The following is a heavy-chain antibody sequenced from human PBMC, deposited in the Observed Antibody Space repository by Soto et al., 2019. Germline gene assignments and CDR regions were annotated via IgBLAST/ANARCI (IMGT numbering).Heavy chain of an antibody. CDR1: GFTFSSYA. CDR3: ARDRPYYDFWSGPYGMDV. Sequence: PGGSLRLSCAASGFTFSSYAMHWVRQAPGKGLEWVAVISYDGSNKYYADSVKGRFTISRDNSKNTLYLQMNSLRAEDTALFYCARDRPYYDFWSGPYGMDVWGQGTTVTVSS. V-gene: IGHV3-30-3*01. D-gene: IGHD3-3*01. J-gene: IGHJ6*02. CDR2: ISYDGSNK.